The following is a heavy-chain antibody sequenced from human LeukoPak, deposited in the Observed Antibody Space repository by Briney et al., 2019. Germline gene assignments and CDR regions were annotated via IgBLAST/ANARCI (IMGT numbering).Heavy chain of an antibody. Sequence: PGRSLRLSCAASGFTFSSYAMHWVRQAPGKGLEWVAVISYDGSNKYYADSVKGRFTISRDNSKNTLYLQMNSLRAEDTAVYYCARDPAVTHLYYYGMDVWGQGTTVTVSS. CDR3: ARDPAVTHLYYYGMDV. V-gene: IGHV3-30-3*01. D-gene: IGHD4-17*01. CDR1: GFTFSSYA. J-gene: IGHJ6*02. CDR2: ISYDGSNK.